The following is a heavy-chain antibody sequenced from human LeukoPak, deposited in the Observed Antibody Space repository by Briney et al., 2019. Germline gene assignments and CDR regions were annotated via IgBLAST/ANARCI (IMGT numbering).Heavy chain of an antibody. V-gene: IGHV3-30*04. Sequence: PGRSLRLSCAASGFTFSRYAMHWVRHAPGKGLEWVAVISYDGSNKYYADSVKGRFTISRDNSKNTLYLQMNSLRAEDTAVYYCARVRRGIVATIGGLFDYWGQGTLVTVSS. CDR1: GFTFSRYA. CDR2: ISYDGSNK. D-gene: IGHD5-12*01. J-gene: IGHJ4*02. CDR3: ARVRRGIVATIGGLFDY.